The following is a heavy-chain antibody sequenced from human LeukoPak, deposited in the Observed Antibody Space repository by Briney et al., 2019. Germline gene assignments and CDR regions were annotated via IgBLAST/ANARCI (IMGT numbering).Heavy chain of an antibody. CDR1: GGSISSYY. V-gene: IGHV4-59*01. J-gene: IGHJ4*02. CDR2: IYYSGCT. CDR3: ARDHSDYYDSSGYQFDY. D-gene: IGHD3-22*01. Sequence: SETLSLTCTVSGGSISSYYWSWIRQPPGKGLEWIGYIYYSGCTNYNPSLKSRVTISVDTSKNQFSLKLSSVTAADTAVYYCARDHSDYYDSSGYQFDYWGQGTLVTVSS.